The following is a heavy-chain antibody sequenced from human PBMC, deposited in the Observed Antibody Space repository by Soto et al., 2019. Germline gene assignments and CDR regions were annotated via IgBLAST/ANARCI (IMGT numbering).Heavy chain of an antibody. CDR3: AKDADTRGWFDP. CDR2: ILHTGST. D-gene: IGHD2-2*01. CDR1: GYSINSGYY. Sequence: SETLSLTCAVSGYSINSGYYWGWIRQPPGKGLEWIGNILHTGSTYYNPSLTSRATISVDTSRNQISLRLRSVTAADTAIYYCAKDADTRGWFDPWGQGTLVTVSS. J-gene: IGHJ5*02. V-gene: IGHV4-38-2*02.